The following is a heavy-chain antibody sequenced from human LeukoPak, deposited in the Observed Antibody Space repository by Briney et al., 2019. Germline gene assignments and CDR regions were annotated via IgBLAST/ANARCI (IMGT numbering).Heavy chain of an antibody. V-gene: IGHV4-39*01. CDR1: GGSINSGTFY. D-gene: IGHD1-26*01. Sequence: ETLSLACTVSGGSINSGTFYWGWIRQPPGKGLEWIGSMYYDGSSYYNPSLKSRVTTSVDTSKNQFSLKPTSVTAADTAVYFCARRSDSGSDDGEDYFDYWGQGTLVTVSS. CDR3: ARRSDSGSDDGEDYFDY. CDR2: MYYDGSS. J-gene: IGHJ4*02.